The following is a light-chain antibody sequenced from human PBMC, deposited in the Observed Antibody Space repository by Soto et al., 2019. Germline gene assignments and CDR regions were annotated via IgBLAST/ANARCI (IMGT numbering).Light chain of an antibody. Sequence: QSVLTQPPSASGTPGQRVTISCSGSSSNIGSNPVSWYQHLPGTAPKVLIFTNNQRPSGVPDRVSGSKSGTSASLAISGLRSEDEAHYYCAAWDDSLSAVFGTGTKLTVL. V-gene: IGLV1-44*01. CDR2: TNN. CDR1: SSNIGSNP. J-gene: IGLJ1*01. CDR3: AAWDDSLSAV.